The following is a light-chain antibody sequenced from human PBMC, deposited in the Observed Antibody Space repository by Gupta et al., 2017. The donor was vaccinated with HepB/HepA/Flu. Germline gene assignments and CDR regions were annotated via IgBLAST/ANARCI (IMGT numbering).Light chain of an antibody. CDR3: QQEDCTPFT. Sequence: DSVMTQSPDSLAVSLGERATINCKFSQSVLYSPNGFNYFAWYQKKHGQPHKLLIFWASSREYGVPDRFSGRGSGTDFTLTISSVQAEDVAVYYCQQEDCTPFTFGQGTKVEIK. V-gene: IGKV4-1*01. CDR1: QSVLYSPNGFNY. J-gene: IGKJ2*01. CDR2: WAS.